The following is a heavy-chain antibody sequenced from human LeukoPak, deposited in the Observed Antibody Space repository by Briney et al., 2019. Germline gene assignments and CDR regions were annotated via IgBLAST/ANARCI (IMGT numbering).Heavy chain of an antibody. CDR2: IWYDGSNK. CDR1: GFTFSSYG. CDR3: AREAEGFDY. V-gene: IGHV3-33*01. J-gene: IGHJ4*02. Sequence: GGSLRLSCAAPGFTFSSYGRNWVRQAPGKGLEWVAVIWYDGSNKYYADSVKGRFTIPRDNSKNTLYLQMNSLRAEDTAVYYCAREAEGFDYWGQGTLVTVSS.